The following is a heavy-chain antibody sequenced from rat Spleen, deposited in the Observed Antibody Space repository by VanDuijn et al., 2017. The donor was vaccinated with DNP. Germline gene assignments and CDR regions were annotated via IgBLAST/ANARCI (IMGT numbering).Heavy chain of an antibody. CDR1: GFNFNDYW. CDR3: ARLGWHGWFAY. Sequence: EVKLVESGGGLVQPGRSLKLSCAPSGFNFNDYWMGWVRQAPGKGLEWIGDINKDSSTINYSPSMKDKFTISRDNAQNTLYLQMSKLGSEDTAIYYCARLGWHGWFAYWGQGTLVTVSS. J-gene: IGHJ3*01. CDR2: INKDSSTI. D-gene: IGHD1-11*01. V-gene: IGHV4-2*01.